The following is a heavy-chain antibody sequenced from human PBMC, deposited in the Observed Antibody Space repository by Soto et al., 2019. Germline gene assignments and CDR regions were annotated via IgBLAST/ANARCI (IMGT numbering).Heavy chain of an antibody. D-gene: IGHD1-1*01. CDR2: IRSYRDGGTT. J-gene: IGHJ4*01. CDR1: GFTFTTAR. Sequence: GGSLRLSCAASGFTFTTARINWVRQPPGKGLEWVGRIRSYRDGGTTDFAASVKGRFAISRDDPAHTVYLQMNSLRTEDTAVYYCTPDSYYTGIVVRFDFWGLGTLVTVSS. V-gene: IGHV3-15*07. CDR3: TPDSYYTGIVVRFDF.